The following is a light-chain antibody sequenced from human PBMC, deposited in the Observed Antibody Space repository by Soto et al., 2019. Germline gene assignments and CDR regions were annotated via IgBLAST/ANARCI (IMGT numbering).Light chain of an antibody. CDR2: DVS. CDR1: SSDVGGYNY. J-gene: IGLJ1*01. CDR3: CSYAGSYTLYV. V-gene: IGLV2-11*01. Sequence: QSVLTQPRSVSGSPGQSVTISCTGTSSDVGGYNYVSWYQQHPGKAPKLMIYDVSKRPSGVPDRFCGSKSGNTASLTISGLQAEDEADYYCCSYAGSYTLYVSGSGTKVTVL.